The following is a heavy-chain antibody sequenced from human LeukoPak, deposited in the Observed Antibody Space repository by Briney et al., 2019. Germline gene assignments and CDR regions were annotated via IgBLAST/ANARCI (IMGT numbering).Heavy chain of an antibody. CDR2: IRYDGNNK. CDR1: GITLSNYG. V-gene: IGHV3-30*02. Sequence: GGSLRLSCVASGITLSNYGMHWVRQPPGKGLEWVAFIRYDGNNKYYADSEKGRFTISRDNSRDTLYLQMNNLRIEDTAVYYCAKPMIGKGGPFDYWGQGTLVTVSS. CDR3: AKPMIGKGGPFDY. D-gene: IGHD3-10*02. J-gene: IGHJ4*02.